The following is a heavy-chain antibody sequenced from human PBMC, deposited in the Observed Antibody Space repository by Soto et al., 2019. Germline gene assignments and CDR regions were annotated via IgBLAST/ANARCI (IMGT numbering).Heavy chain of an antibody. CDR2: IYYSGST. Sequence: PSETLSLTCTVAGGSLSSYYWSWIRQPPGKGLEWIGYIYYSGSTNYNPSLKSRVTISVDTSKNQFSLKLSSVTAADTAVYYCARGRDYGLAFDYWGQGTLVTVSS. J-gene: IGHJ4*02. CDR3: ARGRDYGLAFDY. V-gene: IGHV4-59*01. CDR1: GGSLSSYY. D-gene: IGHD3-16*01.